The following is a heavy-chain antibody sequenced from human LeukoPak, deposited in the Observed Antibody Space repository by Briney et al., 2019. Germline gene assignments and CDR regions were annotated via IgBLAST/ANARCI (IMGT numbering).Heavy chain of an antibody. D-gene: IGHD3-10*01. CDR2: IRHRGSNE. Sequence: GGSLRLSCVGSGFTFSSYGMHWVRQAAGKGLEWVAFIRHRGSNEYYADSVKGRFTVSRDNSKNTLFLQMNSLRVEEMAVYYCAKEVHPYDSGAYYFDYWGRGTLVTVSS. J-gene: IGHJ4*02. V-gene: IGHV3-30*02. CDR3: AKEVHPYDSGAYYFDY. CDR1: GFTFSSYG.